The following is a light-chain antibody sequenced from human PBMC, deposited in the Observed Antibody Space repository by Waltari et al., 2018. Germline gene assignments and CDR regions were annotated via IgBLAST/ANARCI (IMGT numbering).Light chain of an antibody. Sequence: DIQMTQSPSSLSASVGDRVTITCRASQNIDNYLNWYQQKPGKAPNLLIYTASSLQSGVPSRLDGSGSGTDFTLTISSLQPEDFATYYCQQSYSNPVTFGGGTKVEIK. V-gene: IGKV1-39*01. CDR3: QQSYSNPVT. J-gene: IGKJ4*01. CDR1: QNIDNY. CDR2: TAS.